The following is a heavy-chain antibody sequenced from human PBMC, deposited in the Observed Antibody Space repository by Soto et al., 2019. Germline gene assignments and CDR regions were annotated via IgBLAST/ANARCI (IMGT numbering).Heavy chain of an antibody. CDR3: AKFAPRRILVEDDAFDI. V-gene: IGHV3-23*01. Sequence: GGSLRLSCAASGFTFSSYAMSWVRQAPGKGLEWVSAISGSGGSTYYADSVKGRFTISRDNSKNTLYLQMNSLRAEDTAVYYCAKFAPRRILVEDDAFDIWGQGTMVTVSS. J-gene: IGHJ3*02. D-gene: IGHD3-9*01. CDR1: GFTFSSYA. CDR2: ISGSGGST.